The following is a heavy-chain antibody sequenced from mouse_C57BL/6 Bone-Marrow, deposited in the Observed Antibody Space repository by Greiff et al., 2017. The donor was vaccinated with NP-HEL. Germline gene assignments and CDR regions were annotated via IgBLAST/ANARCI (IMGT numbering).Heavy chain of an antibody. CDR3: ARDYGSSVRPAWFAY. V-gene: IGHV1-64*01. CDR1: GYTFTSYW. J-gene: IGHJ3*01. Sequence: QVQLQQPGAELVKPGASVKLSCKASGYTFTSYWMHWVKQRPGQGLEWIGMIHPNSGSTNYNEKFKSKATLTVDKSSSTAYMQLSSLTSEDSAVYYCARDYGSSVRPAWFAYWGQGTLVTVSA. D-gene: IGHD1-1*01. CDR2: IHPNSGST.